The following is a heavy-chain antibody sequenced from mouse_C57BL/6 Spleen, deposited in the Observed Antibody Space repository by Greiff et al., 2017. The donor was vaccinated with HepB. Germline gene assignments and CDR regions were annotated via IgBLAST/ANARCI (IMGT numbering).Heavy chain of an antibody. D-gene: IGHD2-4*01. V-gene: IGHV1-15*01. CDR3: TRRHYDYDAGFAY. CDR2: IDPETGGT. CDR1: GYTFTDYE. Sequence: VQLQQSGAELVRPGASVTLSCKASGYTFTDYEMHWVKQTPVHGLEWIGAIDPETGGTANNQKFKGKAILTADKSSSTAYMELRSLTSEDSAVYYCTRRHYDYDAGFAYWGQGTLVTVSA. J-gene: IGHJ3*01.